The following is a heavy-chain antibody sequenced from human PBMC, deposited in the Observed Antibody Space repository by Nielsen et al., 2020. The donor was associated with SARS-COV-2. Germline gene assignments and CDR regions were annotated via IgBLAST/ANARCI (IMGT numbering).Heavy chain of an antibody. D-gene: IGHD6-13*01. CDR1: GFTFSSYS. Sequence: GGSLRLSCAASGFTFSSYSMNWVRQAPGKGLEWVSSISSSSSYIYYADSVKGRFTISRDNAKNSLYLQMNSLRAEDTAVYYCAKVASRYSSSWYWNYWGQGTLVTVSS. CDR2: ISSSSSYI. CDR3: AKVASRYSSSWYWNY. J-gene: IGHJ4*02. V-gene: IGHV3-21*01.